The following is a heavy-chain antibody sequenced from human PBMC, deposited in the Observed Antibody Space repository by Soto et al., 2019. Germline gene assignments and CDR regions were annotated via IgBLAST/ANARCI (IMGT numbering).Heavy chain of an antibody. V-gene: IGHV4-39*07. CDR2: INHSGST. Sequence: PSETLSLTCSVSGGSISSGDYYWNWIRQPPGKGLEWIGEINHSGSTNYNPSLKSRVTISVDTSKNQFSLKLSSVTAADTAVYYCARSKPVLLWFGETNWFDPWGQGTLVTVSS. CDR3: ARSKPVLLWFGETNWFDP. D-gene: IGHD3-10*01. CDR1: GGSISSGDYY. J-gene: IGHJ5*02.